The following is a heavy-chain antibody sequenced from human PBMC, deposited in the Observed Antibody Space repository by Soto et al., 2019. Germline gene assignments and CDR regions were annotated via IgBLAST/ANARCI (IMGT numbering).Heavy chain of an antibody. D-gene: IGHD4-4*01. J-gene: IGHJ5*02. CDR3: ARGAYNDYSHWFDP. V-gene: IGHV1-8*01. Sequence: QVQLVQSGAEVRKPGASVRVSCKATGYSFPRHDINWLRQAAGQGLAWMGWMNPNSGNAVYAQKFQGRVTMTRNTSITTADIEVTSLKSEDTAVYFCARGAYNDYSHWFDPWGQGTLVTVSS. CDR1: GYSFPRHD. CDR2: MNPNSGNA.